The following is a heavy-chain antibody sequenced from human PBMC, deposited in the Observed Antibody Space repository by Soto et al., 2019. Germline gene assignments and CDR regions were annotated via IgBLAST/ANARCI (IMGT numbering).Heavy chain of an antibody. Sequence: EVQLVESGGGLVKPGGSLRLSCAASGFTFSSYSMNWVRQAPGKGPEWVSSISSSSSYIYYADSVKGRFTISRDNAKNSLYLQMNSLRAEDTAVYYCARASYYYDGSGYHGYWGQGTLVTVSS. CDR1: GFTFSSYS. CDR3: ARASYYYDGSGYHGY. V-gene: IGHV3-21*01. D-gene: IGHD3-22*01. CDR2: ISSSSSYI. J-gene: IGHJ4*02.